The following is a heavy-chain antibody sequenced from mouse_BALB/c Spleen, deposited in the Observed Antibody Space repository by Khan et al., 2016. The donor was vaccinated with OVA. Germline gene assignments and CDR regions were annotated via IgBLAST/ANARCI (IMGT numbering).Heavy chain of an antibody. D-gene: IGHD1-1*01. CDR1: GYSITSNYA. J-gene: IGHJ4*01. Sequence: VQLKQSGPGLVKPSQFLSLTCTVTGYSITSNYAWNWIRQFPGNKLEWMGYISCSGSTSYNPSLKSRISITRDTSKNQFFLQLSSVTTEDTATYYCARGNYYGYAMDYWGQGTSVTVSS. CDR2: ISCSGST. CDR3: ARGNYYGYAMDY. V-gene: IGHV3-2*02.